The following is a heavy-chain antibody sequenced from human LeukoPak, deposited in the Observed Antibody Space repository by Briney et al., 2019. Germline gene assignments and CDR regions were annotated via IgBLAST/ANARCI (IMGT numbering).Heavy chain of an antibody. CDR1: GFTFSLYW. D-gene: IGHD3-10*01. CDR3: ARGQNVLLWFGELLGPNWFYP. Sequence: GGSLRLSCAASGFTFSLYWMHWARQAPGKGLEWVSYISSSSSTIYYADSVKGRFTISRDNAKNSLYLQMNSLRDEDTAVYYCARGQNVLLWFGELLGPNWFYPWGQGTLVTVSS. V-gene: IGHV3-48*02. J-gene: IGHJ5*02. CDR2: ISSSSSTI.